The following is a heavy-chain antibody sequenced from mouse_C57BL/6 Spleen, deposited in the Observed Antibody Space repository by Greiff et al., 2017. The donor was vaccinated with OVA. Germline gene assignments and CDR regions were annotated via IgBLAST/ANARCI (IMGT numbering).Heavy chain of an antibody. CDR1: GYSFTSSY. J-gene: IGHJ1*03. V-gene: IGHV1-66*01. CDR3: ARSEYGSSYDYWYFDV. CDR2: IYPGSGNT. D-gene: IGHD1-1*01. Sequence: VKLQQSGPELVKPGASVKISCKASGYSFTSSYIHWVKQRPGQGLEWIGWIYPGSGNTKYNEKFKGKATLTADTSSSTAYMQLSSLTSEDSSVYYCARSEYGSSYDYWYFDVWGTGTTVTVSS.